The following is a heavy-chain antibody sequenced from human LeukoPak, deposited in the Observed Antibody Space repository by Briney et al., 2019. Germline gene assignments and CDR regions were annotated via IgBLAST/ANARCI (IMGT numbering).Heavy chain of an antibody. V-gene: IGHV1-24*01. D-gene: IGHD3-3*01. CDR1: GYTLTELS. J-gene: IGHJ4*02. CDR2: FDPEDGET. Sequence: ASVTVSCKVSGYTLTELSMHWVRQAPGKGPEWMGGFDPEDGETIYAQKFQGRVTMTEDTSTDTAYMELSSLRSEDTAVYYCATDYPQSGPLHSLTIFYYWGQGTLVTVSS. CDR3: ATDYPQSGPLHSLTIFYY.